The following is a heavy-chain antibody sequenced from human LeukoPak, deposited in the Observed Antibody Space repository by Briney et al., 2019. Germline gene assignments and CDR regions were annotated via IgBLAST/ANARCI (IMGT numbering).Heavy chain of an antibody. J-gene: IGHJ4*02. V-gene: IGHV3-7*01. Sequence: GGSLRLSCAASGFTFSNYWMSWVRQAPGKGLEWVANIKQDESGKYYVDSVKGRFTISRDNAKNSLYLQMKSLRAEDTAVYYCAREGGYSGYVDYWGQGTLVTVSS. CDR1: GFTFSNYW. D-gene: IGHD5-12*01. CDR2: IKQDESGK. CDR3: AREGGYSGYVDY.